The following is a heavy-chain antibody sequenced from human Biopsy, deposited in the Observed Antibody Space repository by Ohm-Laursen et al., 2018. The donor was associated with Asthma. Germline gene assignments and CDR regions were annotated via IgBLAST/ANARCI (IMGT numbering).Heavy chain of an antibody. CDR2: ISSFSRYK. Sequence: SLRLSCAASGFDFSDYTMNWVRQAPGKGLEWVSSISSFSRYKYYSDSLRGRVTISRDNAKSSLHLQMSSLRAEDTAVYFCARDFTIGSGSPFHFWGPGTLVTVSS. CDR3: ARDFTIGSGSPFHF. D-gene: IGHD3-10*01. J-gene: IGHJ4*01. CDR1: GFDFSDYT. V-gene: IGHV3-21*01.